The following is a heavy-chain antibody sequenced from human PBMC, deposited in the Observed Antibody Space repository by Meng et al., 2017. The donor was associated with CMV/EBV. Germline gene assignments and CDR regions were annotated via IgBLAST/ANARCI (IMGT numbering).Heavy chain of an antibody. CDR1: GFSLSTFG. D-gene: IGHD3-3*01. CDR3: ARALPKSITIFGVVHDY. V-gene: IGHV3-30*02. J-gene: IGHJ4*02. CDR2: IRYDGSNK. Sequence: GESLKISCAASGFSLSTFGMHWVRQAPGKGLEWVAFIRYDGSNKYYADSVKGRFTISRDNSKNTLYLQMNSLRAEDTAVYYCARALPKSITIFGVVHDYWGQGTLVTVSS.